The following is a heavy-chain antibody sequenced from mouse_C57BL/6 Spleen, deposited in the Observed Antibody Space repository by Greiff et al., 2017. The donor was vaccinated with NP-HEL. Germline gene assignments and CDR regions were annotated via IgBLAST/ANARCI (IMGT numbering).Heavy chain of an antibody. D-gene: IGHD3-2*02. J-gene: IGHJ3*01. CDR1: GYTFPDYE. Sequence: QVQLQQSGAELVRPGASVTLSCKASGYTFPDYEMHWVKQTPVHGLEWIGAIDPETGGTAYNQKFKGKAILTADKSSSTAYMELRSLTSEDSAVYYCTREAQARFAYWGQGTLVTVSA. CDR2: IDPETGGT. V-gene: IGHV1-15*01. CDR3: TREAQARFAY.